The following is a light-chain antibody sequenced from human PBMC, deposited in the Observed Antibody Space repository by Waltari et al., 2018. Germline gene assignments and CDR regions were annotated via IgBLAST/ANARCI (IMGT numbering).Light chain of an antibody. CDR2: WAS. Sequence: DIVMTQSPASLAVSLGERATINCKSGQSVFYSPNNKNYLSWYQQKPGQPPKLLIYWASTRESGVPDRFSGSGSGTDFTLTISSLQAEDVALYFCQQYYGSPFTFGGGTKVEIK. CDR1: QSVFYSPNNKNY. CDR3: QQYYGSPFT. V-gene: IGKV4-1*01. J-gene: IGKJ4*01.